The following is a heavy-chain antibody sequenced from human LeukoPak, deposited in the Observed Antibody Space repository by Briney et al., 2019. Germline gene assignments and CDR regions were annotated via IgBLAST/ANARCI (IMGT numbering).Heavy chain of an antibody. J-gene: IGHJ3*02. CDR1: GFTFSSYA. Sequence: GGSLRLSCAASGFTFSSYAMHWVRQAPGKGLEWVVVISYDGSNKYYADSVKGRFTISRDNSKNTLYLQMNSLRAEDTAVYYCARGDHYYDSSGYLNAFDIWGQGTMVTVSS. CDR2: ISYDGSNK. CDR3: ARGDHYYDSSGYLNAFDI. V-gene: IGHV3-30*04. D-gene: IGHD3-22*01.